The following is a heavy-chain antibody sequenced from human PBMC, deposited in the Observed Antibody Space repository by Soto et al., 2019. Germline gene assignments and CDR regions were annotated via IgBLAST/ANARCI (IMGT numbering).Heavy chain of an antibody. J-gene: IGHJ6*02. CDR2: IIPFFGTS. V-gene: IGHV1-69*01. Sequence: QVQLVQSGAEVKKTGSSVKVSCKTSGGTFSTFGISWVRQAPGQGLEWMGGIIPFFGTSNYAQKFQGRVTITADESTSTAYMELRSLRSEDTAVYYCARVGYSTNYGMAVWGQGTTVTVSS. D-gene: IGHD6-13*01. CDR3: ARVGYSTNYGMAV. CDR1: GGTFSTFG.